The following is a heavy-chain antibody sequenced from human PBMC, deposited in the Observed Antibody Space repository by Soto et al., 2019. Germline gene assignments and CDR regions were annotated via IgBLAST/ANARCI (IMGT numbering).Heavy chain of an antibody. CDR3: VKAPYYDFWTSYFYFDS. CDR1: GFTFSSYA. Sequence: QVQLVESGGGVVQPGRSLRLSCAASGFTFSSYAMHWVRQAPGKWLEWVAVISYEGTNKYYAGSVKGRFTISRDNSKNTLYLQMDSLRAEDTAVYYCVKAPYYDFWTSYFYFDSWGQGTLVTVSS. J-gene: IGHJ4*02. CDR2: ISYEGTNK. D-gene: IGHD3-3*01. V-gene: IGHV3-30*18.